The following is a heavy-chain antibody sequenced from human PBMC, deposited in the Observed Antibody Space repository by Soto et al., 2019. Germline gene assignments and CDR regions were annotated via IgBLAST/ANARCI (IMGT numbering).Heavy chain of an antibody. CDR3: ARDPSPGIAVAEADYYYGMDV. J-gene: IGHJ6*02. CDR2: IVVGNGNT. D-gene: IGHD6-19*01. CDR1: GFTFTSSA. V-gene: IGHV1-58*01. Sequence: SVKVSCKASGFTFTSSAVQCVRQARGQRLEWIGWIVVGNGNTNYAQKFQERVTITRDKSTSTAYMEMSSLRSEDTAVYYCARDPSPGIAVAEADYYYGMDVWGQGTTVTVSS.